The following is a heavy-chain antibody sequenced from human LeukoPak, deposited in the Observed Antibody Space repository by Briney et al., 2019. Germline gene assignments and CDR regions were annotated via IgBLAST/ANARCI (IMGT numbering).Heavy chain of an antibody. CDR1: GGTFSSYA. Sequence: SVKVSCKASGGTFSSYAISWVRQAPGQGLEWMGGIIPIFGTANYAQKFQGRVTITADESTSTAYMELSSLRSEDTAVYYCARALAYCGGDCYGPLGYWGQGTLVTVSS. CDR2: IIPIFGTA. V-gene: IGHV1-69*13. J-gene: IGHJ4*02. CDR3: ARALAYCGGDCYGPLGY. D-gene: IGHD2-21*02.